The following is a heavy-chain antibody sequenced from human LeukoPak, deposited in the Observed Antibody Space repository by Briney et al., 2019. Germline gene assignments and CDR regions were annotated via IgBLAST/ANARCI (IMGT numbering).Heavy chain of an antibody. CDR2: INHSGST. CDR1: GGSFSGYY. J-gene: IGHJ5*02. Sequence: SETLSLTCAVYGGSFSGYYWSWIRQPPGKGLEWIGEINHSGSTNYNPSLKSRVTISVDTSKNQFSLKLSSVTAADTAVYYCARGNLGGSSWYGYWFDPWGQGTLVTVSS. V-gene: IGHV4-34*01. D-gene: IGHD6-13*01. CDR3: ARGNLGGSSWYGYWFDP.